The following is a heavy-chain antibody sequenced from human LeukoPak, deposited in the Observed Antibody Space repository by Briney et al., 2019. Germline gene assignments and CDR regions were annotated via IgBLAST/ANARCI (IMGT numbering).Heavy chain of an antibody. CDR2: INRDGSER. D-gene: IGHD5-24*01. V-gene: IGHV3-7*03. Sequence: GGSLRLSCAASGFTFSNYWMTRVRQAPGKGLEWVANINRDGSERYYVDSVKGRFTISRDDAKSSLYLQMNSLRAEDTAVYYCARRDAMDVWGQGTTVIVFS. J-gene: IGHJ6*02. CDR1: GFTFSNYW. CDR3: ARRDAMDV.